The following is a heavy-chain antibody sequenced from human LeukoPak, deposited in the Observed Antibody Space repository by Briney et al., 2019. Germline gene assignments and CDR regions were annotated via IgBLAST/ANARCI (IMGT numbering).Heavy chain of an antibody. CDR1: GFSLSTSGMC. Sequence: KSGPTLVNPTQTLTLTCTFSGFSLSTSGMCVSWIRQPPGKALEWLARIDWDDDKYYSTSLKTRLTISTDTSKNQVVLTMTNMDPVDTATYYCARTHKTGDRTLYYFDYWGQGTLVTVSS. V-gene: IGHV2-70*11. D-gene: IGHD7-27*01. CDR3: ARTHKTGDRTLYYFDY. CDR2: IDWDDDK. J-gene: IGHJ4*02.